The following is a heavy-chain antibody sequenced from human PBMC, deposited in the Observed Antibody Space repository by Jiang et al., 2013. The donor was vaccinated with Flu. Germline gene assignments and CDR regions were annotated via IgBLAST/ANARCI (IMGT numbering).Heavy chain of an antibody. Sequence: GSVKVSCEASGYTFNSHYIHWVRQAPGEGLEWMGWINPNSGVSNIAQKFQDWVTLTRDTSINTAFMEVNRLTSDDTAVYFCARDSDYGGSFDSWGQGTLVTVSS. V-gene: IGHV1-2*04. D-gene: IGHD4-23*01. CDR1: GYTFNSHY. CDR2: INPNSGVS. J-gene: IGHJ4*02. CDR3: ARDSDYGGSFDS.